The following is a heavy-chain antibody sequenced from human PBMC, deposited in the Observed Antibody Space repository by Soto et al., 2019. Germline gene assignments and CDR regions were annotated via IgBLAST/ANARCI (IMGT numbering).Heavy chain of an antibody. CDR3: ARDAAEQWPDY. D-gene: IGHD6-19*01. Sequence: QVQLQESGPGLVKPSETLSLTCTVSGGAVSSGSYYWSWIRQPPGKGLEWIGYIYYSGSTNYNPSLKSRVTISVDTSKNQFSLKLSSVTAADTAVYYCARDAAEQWPDYWGQGTLVTVSS. CDR2: IYYSGST. J-gene: IGHJ4*02. V-gene: IGHV4-61*01. CDR1: GGAVSSGSYY.